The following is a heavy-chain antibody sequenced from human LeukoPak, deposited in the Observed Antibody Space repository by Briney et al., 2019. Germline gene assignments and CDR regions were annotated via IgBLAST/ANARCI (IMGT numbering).Heavy chain of an antibody. Sequence: GASVKVSCKASGGTFSSYAISWVRQAPGQGLEWMGIINPSGGSTSYAQKFQGRVTMTRDTSTSTVYMELSSLRSEDTAVYYCARELKEPRFQLNWNYEYYYYYGMDVWGQGTTVTVSS. CDR2: INPSGGST. CDR1: GGTFSSYA. V-gene: IGHV1-46*01. J-gene: IGHJ6*02. CDR3: ARELKEPRFQLNWNYEYYYYYGMDV. D-gene: IGHD1-7*01.